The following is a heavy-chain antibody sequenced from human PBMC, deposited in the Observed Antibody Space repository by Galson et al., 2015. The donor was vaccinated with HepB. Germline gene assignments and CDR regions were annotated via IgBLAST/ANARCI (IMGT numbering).Heavy chain of an antibody. CDR3: ADQSASKAPFDY. CDR1: GFTFSNLA. Sequence: SLRLSCAASGFTFSNLAVSWVRQAPGKGLEWVSAISGSGGNTYYADSVKGRFTIFRDNSRNTLYLQMNSLRAEDTAVYYCADQSASKAPFDYWGQGTLVTVSS. V-gene: IGHV3-23*01. CDR2: ISGSGGNT. J-gene: IGHJ4*02. D-gene: IGHD2-2*01.